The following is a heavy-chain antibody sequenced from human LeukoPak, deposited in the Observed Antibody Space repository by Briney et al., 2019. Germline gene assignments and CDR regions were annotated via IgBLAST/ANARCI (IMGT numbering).Heavy chain of an antibody. CDR1: GYTFSSDW. V-gene: IGHV3-74*01. J-gene: IGHJ4*02. CDR2: INSAGITT. CDR3: ARGTGSYYSLGY. D-gene: IGHD1-26*01. Sequence: GGSLRLSCAASGYTFSSDWMQWVSQAPGKGRGWVSLINSAGITTSYADSVKGRFTISRDNANNTLYLQMDSLRAGDTAMYYCARGTGSYYSLGYWGQGTLVTVSS.